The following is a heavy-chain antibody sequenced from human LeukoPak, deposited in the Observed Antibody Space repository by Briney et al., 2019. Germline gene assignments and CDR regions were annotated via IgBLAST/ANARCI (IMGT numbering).Heavy chain of an antibody. V-gene: IGHV4-39*07. Sequence: PSETLSLTCTLSGGSVTTSSFYWARIRQPPGKVLECIGTIYYSGITYYHSSLKSRVTISVDTSKNQFSLRLNSVTAADTAVYFCAKSGPAAGRPDAFDIWGQGTMVTVSS. J-gene: IGHJ3*02. CDR2: IYYSGIT. CDR1: GGSVTTSSFY. CDR3: AKSGPAAGRPDAFDI. D-gene: IGHD2-2*01.